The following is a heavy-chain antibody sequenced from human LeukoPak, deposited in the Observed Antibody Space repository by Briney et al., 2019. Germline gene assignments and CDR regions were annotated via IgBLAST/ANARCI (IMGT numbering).Heavy chain of an antibody. Sequence: SETLSLTCTVSGGSISSSSSYYWGWIRQPPGKGLEWIGEINHSGSTNYNPSLKSRVTISVDTSKNQFSLKLSSVTAADTAVYYCARGLPGVWFGELPLDFQHWGQGTLVTVSS. J-gene: IGHJ1*01. CDR2: INHSGST. V-gene: IGHV4-39*07. D-gene: IGHD3-10*01. CDR3: ARGLPGVWFGELPLDFQH. CDR1: GGSISSSSSYY.